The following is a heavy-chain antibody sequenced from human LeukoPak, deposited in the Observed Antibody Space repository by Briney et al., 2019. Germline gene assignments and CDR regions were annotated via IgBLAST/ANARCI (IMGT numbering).Heavy chain of an antibody. CDR3: AGKAAAYYFVY. J-gene: IGHJ4*02. CDR1: GFTFDDYG. CDR2: MQYDGSEE. Sequence: GGSLRLSCAASGFTFDDYGMHWVRQAPGKGLEWVTFMQYDGSEEYYADSVKGRFTISRDNSKNTLYLQMDSLRGEDTAVYYCAGKAAAYYFVYWGQGTLVTVSS. V-gene: IGHV3-30*02. D-gene: IGHD2-2*01.